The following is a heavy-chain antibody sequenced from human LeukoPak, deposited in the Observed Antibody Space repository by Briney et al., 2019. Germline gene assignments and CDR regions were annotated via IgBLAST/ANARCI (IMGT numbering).Heavy chain of an antibody. J-gene: IGHJ4*02. CDR2: ISLDGSYK. CDR1: GFTFNSYT. V-gene: IGHV3-30-3*01. Sequence: GGSLRLSCAASGFTFNSYTMHWVRQAPGKGLEWVALISLDGSYKFYADSVKGRFTISRDNSKSTLYLQMSSLRHEDTAVYYCLTSSFDHWGQGTLVTVSS. CDR3: LTSSFDH.